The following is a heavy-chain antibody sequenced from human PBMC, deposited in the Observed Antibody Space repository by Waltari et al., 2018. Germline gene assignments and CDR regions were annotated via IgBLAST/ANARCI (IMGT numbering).Heavy chain of an antibody. CDR2: IIPVFGPP. V-gene: IGHV1-69*01. CDR1: GGHFSTYA. CDR3: AKNGDVMLRATTFRDAFDI. Sequence: QVQLVQSGAQMKKPGSSVNVSCRAYGGHFSTYAVSWGRQAPGPGLEWMGGIIPVFGPPNYAQKFQGRVTFTADESTSTLYMELSSLRSEDTAIYYCAKNGDVMLRATTFRDAFDIWGQGTMVTVSS. D-gene: IGHD1-26*01. J-gene: IGHJ3*02.